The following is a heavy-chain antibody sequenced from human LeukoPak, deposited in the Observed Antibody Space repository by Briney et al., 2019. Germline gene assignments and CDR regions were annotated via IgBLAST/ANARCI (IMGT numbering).Heavy chain of an antibody. CDR2: ISYDGSNK. J-gene: IGHJ4*02. V-gene: IGHV3-30-3*01. D-gene: IGHD6-19*01. Sequence: GGSLRLSCAASGFTLSTYAMHWVRQAPGKGLEWVSVISYDGSNKYYADSVKGRFTISRDNSKNTLYLQMNSLRAEDTAVYYCAKDTSGWYYFDYWGQGTLVTVSS. CDR1: GFTLSTYA. CDR3: AKDTSGWYYFDY.